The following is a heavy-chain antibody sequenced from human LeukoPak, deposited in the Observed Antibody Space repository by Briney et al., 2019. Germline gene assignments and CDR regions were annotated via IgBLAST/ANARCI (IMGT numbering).Heavy chain of an antibody. CDR1: GFTFSKYA. D-gene: IGHD4-17*01. CDR2: ISGSGGNT. V-gene: IGHV3-23*01. J-gene: IGHJ4*02. Sequence: GGSLRLSCAASGFTFSKYAMSWGRQAPGKGLEWVSAISGSGGNTFYADSVKGRFTISRDNSKNTLSLQMNSLIAEDTALYYCAKDSSVPYGITDWGQGTLVTVSS. CDR3: AKDSSVPYGITD.